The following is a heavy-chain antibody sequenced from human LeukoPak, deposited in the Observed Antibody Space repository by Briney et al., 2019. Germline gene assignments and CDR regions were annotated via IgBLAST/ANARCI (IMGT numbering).Heavy chain of an antibody. Sequence: SETLSLTCTVSGGSISSYYWSWIRQPPGKGLEWIGRIYTSGSTNYNPSLKSRVTISVDTSKNQLSLKLSSVTAADTAVYYCAREDRYCSGGSCYSWGQGTLVTVSS. CDR2: IYTSGST. V-gene: IGHV4-4*08. D-gene: IGHD2-15*01. CDR3: AREDRYCSGGSCYS. J-gene: IGHJ4*02. CDR1: GGSISSYY.